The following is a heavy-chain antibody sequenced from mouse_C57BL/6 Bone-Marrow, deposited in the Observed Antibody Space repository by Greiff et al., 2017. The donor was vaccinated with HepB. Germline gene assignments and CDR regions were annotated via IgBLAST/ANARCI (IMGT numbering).Heavy chain of an antibody. CDR2: IYPGNSDT. J-gene: IGHJ1*03. Sequence: EVQLVESGTVLARPGASVKMSCKTSGYTFTSYWMHWVKQRPGQGLEWIGAIYPGNSDTSYNQKFKGKAKLTAVTSASTAYMELSSLTNEDSAVYYCTRFPNYYGSSYWYFDVWGTGTTVTVSS. CDR1: GYTFTSYW. V-gene: IGHV1-5*01. CDR3: TRFPNYYGSSYWYFDV. D-gene: IGHD1-1*01.